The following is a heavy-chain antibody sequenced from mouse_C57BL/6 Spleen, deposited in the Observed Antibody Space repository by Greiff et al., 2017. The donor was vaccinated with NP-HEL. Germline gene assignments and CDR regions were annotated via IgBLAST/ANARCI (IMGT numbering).Heavy chain of an antibody. CDR1: GFTFSSYA. D-gene: IGHD1-3*01. CDR2: ISSGGDYI. CDR3: TRETKGYYFDY. Sequence: EVKLVESGEGLVKPGGSLKLSCAASGFTFSSYAMSWVRQTPEKRLEWVAYISSGGDYIYYADTVKGRCTISRDNARNTLYLQMSSLKSEDTAMYYCTRETKGYYFDYWGQGTTLTVSS. V-gene: IGHV5-9-1*02. J-gene: IGHJ2*01.